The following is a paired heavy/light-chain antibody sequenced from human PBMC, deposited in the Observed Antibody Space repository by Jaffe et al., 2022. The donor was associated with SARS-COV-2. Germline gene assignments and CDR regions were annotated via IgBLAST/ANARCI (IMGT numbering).Heavy chain of an antibody. CDR3: ARDNSYDYVLGYFDY. CDR1: GGTFSSYT. V-gene: IGHV1-69*08. D-gene: IGHD3-16*01. J-gene: IGHJ4*02. CDR2: IIPILGIA. Sequence: QVQLVQSGAEVKKPGSSVKVSCKASGGTFSSYTISWVRQAPGQGLEWMGRIIPILGIANYAQKFQGRVTITADKSTSTAYMELSSLRSEDTAVYYCARDNSYDYVLGYFDYWGQGTLVTVSS.
Light chain of an antibody. CDR3: QQYDNLPPT. Sequence: DIQMTQSPSSLSASVGDRVTITCQASQDISNYLNWYQQKPGKAPKLLIYDASNLETGVPSRFSGSGSGTDFTFTISSLQPEDIATYYCQQYDNLPPTFGQGTKLEIK. CDR2: DAS. CDR1: QDISNY. J-gene: IGKJ2*01. V-gene: IGKV1-33*01.